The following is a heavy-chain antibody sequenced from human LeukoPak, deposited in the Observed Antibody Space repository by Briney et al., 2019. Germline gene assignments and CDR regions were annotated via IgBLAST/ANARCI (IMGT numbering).Heavy chain of an antibody. CDR1: GYTFTSYD. CDR3: ARDNSPDILTGYYSSLGDY. V-gene: IGHV1-8*01. D-gene: IGHD3-9*01. Sequence: GASVKVSFTASGYTFTSYDINWVRQATGQGLEWMGWMNPNSGNTGYAQKFQGRVTMTRNTSISTAYMELSSLRSEDTAVYYCARDNSPDILTGYYSSLGDYWGQGTLVTVSP. CDR2: MNPNSGNT. J-gene: IGHJ4*02.